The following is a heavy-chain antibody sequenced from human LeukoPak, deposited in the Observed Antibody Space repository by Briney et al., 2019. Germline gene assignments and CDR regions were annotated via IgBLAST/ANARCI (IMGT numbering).Heavy chain of an antibody. CDR2: MNPNTGDT. V-gene: IGHV1-8*01. J-gene: IGHJ4*02. D-gene: IGHD3-22*01. CDR1: GYTFTSYD. Sequence: ASVKVSCKASGYTFTSYDINWVRQAPGQGLEWMGWMNPNTGDTGYPQKFQGRVTMTTDTSTSTVYMELRSLRSDDTAVYYCARGSPPRRNYDSRGYYSYYFDYWGQGTLVTVSS. CDR3: ARGSPPRRNYDSRGYYSYYFDY.